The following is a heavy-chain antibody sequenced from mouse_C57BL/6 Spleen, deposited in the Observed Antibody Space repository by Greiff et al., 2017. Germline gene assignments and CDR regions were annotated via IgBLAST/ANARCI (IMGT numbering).Heavy chain of an antibody. CDR2: IDPEDGDT. CDR1: GFNINDYY. J-gene: IGHJ4*01. D-gene: IGHD2-5*01. CDR3: ARDSNYYYDMDG. V-gene: IGHV14-2*01. Sequence: EVQLMESWAELVKPGASVKFSCTASGFNINDYYMHWVQQRTEQGLEWIGRIDPEDGDTKYAPKVQGKATITADTSSNTAYLQLSSLTSKDPAVYYCARDSNYYYDMDGWGQGTSVTVAS.